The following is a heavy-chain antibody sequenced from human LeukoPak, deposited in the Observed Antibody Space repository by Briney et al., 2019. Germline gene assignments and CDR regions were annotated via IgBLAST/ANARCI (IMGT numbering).Heavy chain of an antibody. CDR3: ARGYGDYVAYFDY. CDR1: GFTFSSYW. D-gene: IGHD4-17*01. Sequence: GGSLRLSCAGSGFTFSSYWMHWDRQAPGKGLVWVSRIHGDGTNTKYANSVKGRFTISRDNAKNTLYLQMNSLRAEDTAVYYCARGYGDYVAYFDYWGQGTLVTVSS. V-gene: IGHV3-74*03. J-gene: IGHJ4*02. CDR2: IHGDGTNT.